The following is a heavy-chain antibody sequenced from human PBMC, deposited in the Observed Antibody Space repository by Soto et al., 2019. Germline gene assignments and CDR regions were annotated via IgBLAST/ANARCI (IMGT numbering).Heavy chain of an antibody. CDR3: AREVAWGWFDP. D-gene: IGHD7-27*01. J-gene: IGHJ5*02. Sequence: EVQLVESGGGLVQPGGSLRLSCAASGFTFSTYWMGWVRQAPGKGLEWVANIKQDGSEQYYVDSVKGRFTISRDNAKNSLYLQMNSLRAEDTTVYYCAREVAWGWFDPWGQGTLVTVSS. CDR2: IKQDGSEQ. V-gene: IGHV3-7*01. CDR1: GFTFSTYW.